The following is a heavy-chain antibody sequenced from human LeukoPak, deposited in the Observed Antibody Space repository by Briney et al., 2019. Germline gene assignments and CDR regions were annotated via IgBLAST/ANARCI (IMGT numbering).Heavy chain of an antibody. D-gene: IGHD3-10*01. J-gene: IGHJ3*02. CDR3: ARAETYYGSGSYSDDAFDI. CDR2: ISSSSSYI. Sequence: GGSLRLSCAASGFTFSSYSMNWVRQAPGKGLEWVSSISSSSSYIYYADSVKGRFTISRDNAKNSLYLQMNSLRAEDTAVYYCARAETYYGSGSYSDDAFDIWGQGTMVTVSS. V-gene: IGHV3-21*01. CDR1: GFTFSSYS.